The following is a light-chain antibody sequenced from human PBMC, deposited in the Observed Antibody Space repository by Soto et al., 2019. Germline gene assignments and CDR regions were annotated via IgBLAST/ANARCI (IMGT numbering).Light chain of an antibody. CDR1: QSINSRY. V-gene: IGKV3-20*01. CDR2: GAS. J-gene: IGKJ3*01. CDR3: QQFGSSPGFT. Sequence: EIVLTQSTGTLSLSPGERATLSCRASQSINSRYLAWYQQKPGQAPRLLIYGASSRATGIPDRFSGSGSGTDFTLTISRLEPEDLAVYYCQQFGSSPGFTFGPGTKVDIK.